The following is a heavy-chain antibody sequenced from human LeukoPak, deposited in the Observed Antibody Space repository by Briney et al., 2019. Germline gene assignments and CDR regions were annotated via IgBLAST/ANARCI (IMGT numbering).Heavy chain of an antibody. J-gene: IGHJ5*02. CDR3: ARFLHIVVVTDQTDWFDP. V-gene: IGHV1-18*01. D-gene: IGHD2-21*02. CDR1: GYTFTSYG. CDR2: ISAYNGNT. Sequence: ASVKVSCKASGYTFTSYGISWVRQAPGQGLEWMGWISAYNGNTNYAQKLQDRVTMTTDTSTSTAYMELRSLRSDDTAVYYCARFLHIVVVTDQTDWFDPWGQGTLVTVSS.